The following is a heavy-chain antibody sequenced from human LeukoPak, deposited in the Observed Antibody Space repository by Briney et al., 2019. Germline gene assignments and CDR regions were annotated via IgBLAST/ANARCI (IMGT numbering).Heavy chain of an antibody. CDR2: ISYDGSNK. D-gene: IGHD5-12*01. Sequence: QPGGSLRLSCAASGFTFSSYAMHWVRQAPGKGLEWVAVISYDGSNKNYADSVKGRFTISRDNSKNTLYLQMNSLRAEDTAVYYCARDGYSGYDYEYYYGMDVWGQGTTVTVSS. V-gene: IGHV3-30-3*01. J-gene: IGHJ6*02. CDR1: GFTFSSYA. CDR3: ARDGYSGYDYEYYYGMDV.